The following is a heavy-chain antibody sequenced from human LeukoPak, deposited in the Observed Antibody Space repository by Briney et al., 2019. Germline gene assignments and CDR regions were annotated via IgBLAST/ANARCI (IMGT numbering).Heavy chain of an antibody. J-gene: IGHJ3*02. V-gene: IGHV4-34*01. CDR1: GGSFSGYY. CDR2: INHSGST. Sequence: SDTLSLTCAVYGGSFSGYYWSWIRQPPPKGLKWIGEINHSGSTNYKPSLKSRVPISVDTSKNQFSLKLSSVTAADTAVYYCARRKDIVVVVAAPDGGAFDIWGQGTMVTVSS. D-gene: IGHD2-15*01. CDR3: ARRKDIVVVVAAPDGGAFDI.